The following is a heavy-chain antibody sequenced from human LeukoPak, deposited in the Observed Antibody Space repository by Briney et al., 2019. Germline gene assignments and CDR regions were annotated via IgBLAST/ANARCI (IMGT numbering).Heavy chain of an antibody. D-gene: IGHD3-22*01. CDR2: IIPIFGTA. V-gene: IGHV1-69*13. CDR1: GGTFSSYA. CDR3: ARVNLGSFDSSGFGPYYFDY. J-gene: IGHJ4*02. Sequence: SVKVSCKASGGTFSSYAISWVRQAPGQGLEWMGGIIPIFGTANYAQKFQGRVTITADESTSTAYMELSSLRSEDTAVYYCARVNLGSFDSSGFGPYYFDYWGQGTLVTVSS.